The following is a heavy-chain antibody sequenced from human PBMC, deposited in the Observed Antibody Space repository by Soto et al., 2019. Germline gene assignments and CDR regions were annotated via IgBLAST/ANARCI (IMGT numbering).Heavy chain of an antibody. CDR3: ARDRDYYDSSGTYYFDY. Sequence: QVQLVQSGAEVKKPGASVKVSCKASGYTFTSYGISWVRQAPGQGLEWMGWISAYNGNTNYAQKLQGRVTMTTDTSTSTAYMELRSLRSDYTAVYYCARDRDYYDSSGTYYFDYWGQGTLVTVSS. D-gene: IGHD3-22*01. J-gene: IGHJ4*02. V-gene: IGHV1-18*04. CDR2: ISAYNGNT. CDR1: GYTFTSYG.